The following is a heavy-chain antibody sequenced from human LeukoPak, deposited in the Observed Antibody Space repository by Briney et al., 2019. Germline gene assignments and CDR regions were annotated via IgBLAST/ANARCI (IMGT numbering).Heavy chain of an antibody. D-gene: IGHD6-19*01. CDR3: AKDKSSGWLFDAFDI. Sequence: PGGSLRLSCAASGFTFSSYGMSWVRQAPGKGLEWVSAISGSGGSTYYADSVKGRFTISRDNSKNTLYLQMNSLRAEDTAVYYCAKDKSSGWLFDAFDIWGQGTMVTVSS. J-gene: IGHJ3*02. V-gene: IGHV3-23*01. CDR1: GFTFSSYG. CDR2: ISGSGGST.